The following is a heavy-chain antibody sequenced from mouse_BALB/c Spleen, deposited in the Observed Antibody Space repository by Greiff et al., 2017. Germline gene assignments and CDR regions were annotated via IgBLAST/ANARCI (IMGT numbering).Heavy chain of an antibody. CDR2: IRSKSNNYAT. CDR3: VRHED. J-gene: IGHJ3*01. V-gene: IGHV10-1*02. CDR1: GFTFNTYA. Sequence: DAGGGLVQPKGSLKLSCAASGFTFNTYAMNWVRQAPGKGLEWVARIRSKSNNYATYYADSVKDRFTISRDDSQSMLYLQMNNLKTEDTAMYYCVRHEDWGQGTLVTVSA.